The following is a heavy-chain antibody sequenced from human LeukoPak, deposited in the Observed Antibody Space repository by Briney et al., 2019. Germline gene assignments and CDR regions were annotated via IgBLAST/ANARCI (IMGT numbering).Heavy chain of an antibody. CDR2: ISYDGSNK. J-gene: IGHJ4*02. Sequence: GRSLRLSCAASGFTFSSYAMHWVRQAPGKGLEWVAVISYDGSNKYYADSVKGRFTISRDNSKNTRYLQMNSLRAEDTAVYYCARDPTAAAELDYWGQGTLVTVSS. D-gene: IGHD6-13*01. V-gene: IGHV3-30*04. CDR1: GFTFSSYA. CDR3: ARDPTAAAELDY.